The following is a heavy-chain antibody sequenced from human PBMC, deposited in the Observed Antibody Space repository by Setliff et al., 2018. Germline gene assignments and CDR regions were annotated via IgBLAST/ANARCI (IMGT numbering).Heavy chain of an antibody. J-gene: IGHJ6*03. CDR3: VREGVDSRSSTDYRYYMDV. V-gene: IGHV1-69*05. Sequence: GASVKVSCKASGYAFGSSGISWVRQAPGQGLEWMGGTIPMFGTTSYARQFQGRVTIITDESTSTTYMQLSSLGSEDTAVYYCVREGVDSRSSTDYRYYMDVWGKGTTVTVSS. CDR1: GYAFGSSG. D-gene: IGHD3-22*01. CDR2: TIPMFGTT.